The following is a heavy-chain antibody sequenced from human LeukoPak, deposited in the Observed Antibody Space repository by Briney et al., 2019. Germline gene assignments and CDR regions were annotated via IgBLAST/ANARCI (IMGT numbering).Heavy chain of an antibody. CDR3: TTDITMIVVVKGTDAFDI. J-gene: IGHJ3*02. CDR2: IKSKTDGGTT. CDR1: GFTFSNAW. D-gene: IGHD3-22*01. Sequence: GGSPRLSCAASGFTFSNAWMSWVRQAPGKGLEWVGRIKSKTDGGTTDYAAPVKGRFTISRDDSKNTLYLQMNSLKTEDTAVYYCTTDITMIVVVKGTDAFDIWGQGTMVTVSS. V-gene: IGHV3-15*01.